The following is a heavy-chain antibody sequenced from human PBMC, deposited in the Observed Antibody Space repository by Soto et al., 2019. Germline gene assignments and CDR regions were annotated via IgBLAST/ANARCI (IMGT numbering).Heavy chain of an antibody. J-gene: IGHJ6*03. CDR2: MYYTGST. D-gene: IGHD2-15*01. CDR1: GVSISNYY. CDR3: ARTKVAAANYYYYMDV. Sequence: SETLSLTCTVSGVSISNYYWSWIRQPPGKGLEWIGYMYYTGSTSYNPSLKSRVTTSVDTSKSQFSLKLSSVTAADTAVYYCARTKVAAANYYYYMDVWGKGTTVTVSS. V-gene: IGHV4-59*08.